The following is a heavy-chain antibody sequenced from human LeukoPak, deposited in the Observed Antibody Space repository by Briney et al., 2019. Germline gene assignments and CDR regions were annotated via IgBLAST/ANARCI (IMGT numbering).Heavy chain of an antibody. CDR3: SRSIVGATPIDY. D-gene: IGHD1-26*01. CDR1: GYTFIGYY. Sequence: ASVKVSCKASGYTFIGYYMHWVRQAPGLGLEWMGWIRPNSGGTNYAQKFQDRVTMTRDTSISTAYMELTRLRSDDSAVYYCSRSIVGATPIDYWGQGTLVTVSS. CDR2: IRPNSGGT. V-gene: IGHV1-2*02. J-gene: IGHJ4*02.